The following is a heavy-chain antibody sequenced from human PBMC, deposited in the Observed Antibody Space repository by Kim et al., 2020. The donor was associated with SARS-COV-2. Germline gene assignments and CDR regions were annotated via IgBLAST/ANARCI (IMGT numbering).Heavy chain of an antibody. CDR2: INTNTGNP. CDR1: GYTFTSYA. Sequence: ASVKVSCKASGYTFTSYAMNWVRQAPGQGLEWMGWINTNTGNPTYAQGFTGRFVFSLDTSVSTAYLQISSLKAEDTAVYYCARDMGSSWYGDGGVGDYWGQGTLVTVSS. V-gene: IGHV7-4-1*02. CDR3: ARDMGSSWYGDGGVGDY. D-gene: IGHD6-13*01. J-gene: IGHJ4*02.